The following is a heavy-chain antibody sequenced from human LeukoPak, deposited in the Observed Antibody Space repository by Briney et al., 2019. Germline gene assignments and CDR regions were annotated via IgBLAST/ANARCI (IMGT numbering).Heavy chain of an antibody. CDR2: IYYSGST. D-gene: IGHD6-19*01. V-gene: IGHV4-59*01. J-gene: IGHJ1*01. CDR1: GGSISGYY. Sequence: SETLSLTCTVSGGSISGYYWSWIRQPPGKGLEWIGYIYYSGSTNYNPSLKSRVTISVDTSKNQFSLKLSSVTAADTAVYYCARGGSLYGQWLVQYFQHWGQGTLVTVSS. CDR3: ARGGSLYGQWLVQYFQH.